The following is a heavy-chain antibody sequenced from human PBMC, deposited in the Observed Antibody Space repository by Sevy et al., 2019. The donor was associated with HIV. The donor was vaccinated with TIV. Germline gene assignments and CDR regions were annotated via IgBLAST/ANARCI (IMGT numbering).Heavy chain of an antibody. CDR3: ARATDYGDYDAFDI. Sequence: GGSLRLSCAASGFTFSSYGMHWVRQAPGKGLGWVAVIWYDGSNKYYADSVKGRFTISRDNSKNTLYLQMNSLRAEDPAVYYCARATDYGDYDAFDIWGQGTMVTVSS. CDR1: GFTFSSYG. D-gene: IGHD4-17*01. CDR2: IWYDGSNK. V-gene: IGHV3-33*01. J-gene: IGHJ3*02.